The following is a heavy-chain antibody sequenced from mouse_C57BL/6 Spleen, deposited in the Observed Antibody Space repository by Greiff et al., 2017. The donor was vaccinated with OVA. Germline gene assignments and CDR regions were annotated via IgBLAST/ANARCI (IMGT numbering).Heavy chain of an antibody. V-gene: IGHV1-26*01. CDR2: INPNNGGT. D-gene: IGHD2-5*01. CDR1: GYTFTDYY. CDR3: ARGRAYYSNLFDY. J-gene: IGHJ2*01. Sequence: EVQLQQSGPELVKPGASVKISCKASGYTFTDYYMNWVKQSHGKSLEWIGDINPNNGGTSYNQKFKGKATLTVDKSSSTAYMELRSLTSEDSAVYYCARGRAYYSNLFDYWGQGTTLTVSS.